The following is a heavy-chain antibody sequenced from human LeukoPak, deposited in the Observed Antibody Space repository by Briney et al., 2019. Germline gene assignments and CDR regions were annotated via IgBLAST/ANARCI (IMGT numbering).Heavy chain of an antibody. J-gene: IGHJ4*02. V-gene: IGHV4-39*02. D-gene: IGHD1-26*01. CDR2: FTYGGGT. Sequence: SETLSLTCTVSGGSISNSNYSWGWIRQPPGKGLEWNGSFTYGGGTYYNPSLKSRVTISVDTSKNHFSLKVTSVTAADTAVYYCARRSSNPVGAIHYWGQETLVIVSS. CDR3: ARRSSNPVGAIHY. CDR1: GGSISNSNYS.